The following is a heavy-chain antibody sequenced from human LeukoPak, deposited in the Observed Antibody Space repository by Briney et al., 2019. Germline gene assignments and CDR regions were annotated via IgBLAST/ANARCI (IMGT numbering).Heavy chain of an antibody. J-gene: IGHJ4*02. CDR3: ARDKAHSYGYYFDP. V-gene: IGHV4-4*08. Sequence: SETLSLTCTVSGDAISTYYWNWIRQTPGKGLEWVGHIASGTTDYNPSLKSRAVISVDTSKNQISLRLTSVTAADTAVYYCARDKAHSYGYYFDPWGPGTQVLVSS. D-gene: IGHD3-10*01. CDR2: IASGTT. CDR1: GDAISTYY.